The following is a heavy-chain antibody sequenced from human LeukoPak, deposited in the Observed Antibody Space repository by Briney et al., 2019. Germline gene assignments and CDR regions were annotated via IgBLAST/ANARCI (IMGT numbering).Heavy chain of an antibody. D-gene: IGHD6-19*01. CDR2: ISSSSSSI. CDR3: ARDQGSGWWAY. Sequence: PGGSLRLSCPASGFTFRSYNFHWVRQAPGKGLEWVSFISSSSSSIYYADSVKGRFTISRDNAKNSLYLQMNSLSAEDTAVYYCARDQGSGWWAYWGQGTLVTVSS. CDR1: GFTFRSYN. V-gene: IGHV3-21*01. J-gene: IGHJ4*02.